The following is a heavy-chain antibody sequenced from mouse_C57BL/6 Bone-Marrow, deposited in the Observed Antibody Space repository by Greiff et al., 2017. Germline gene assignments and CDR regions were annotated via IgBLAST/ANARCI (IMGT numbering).Heavy chain of an antibody. CDR3: ARDDYDGVYFDY. D-gene: IGHD2-4*01. J-gene: IGHJ2*01. CDR1: GYTFTSYG. V-gene: IGHV1-81*01. CDR2: IYPRSGNT. Sequence: QVQLQQSGAELARPGASVKLSCKASGYTFTSYGISWVKQRTGQGLEGIGEIYPRSGNTYYNEKFKGKATLTADKSSSTAYMELRSLTSEDSAVYFWARDDYDGVYFDYWGQGTTLTVSS.